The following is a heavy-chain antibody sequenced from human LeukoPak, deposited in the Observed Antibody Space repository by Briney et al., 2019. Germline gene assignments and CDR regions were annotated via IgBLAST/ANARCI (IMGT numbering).Heavy chain of an antibody. D-gene: IGHD6-6*01. J-gene: IGHJ4*02. V-gene: IGHV3-23*01. Sequence: GGSLRLSCAASGFTFSSYAMSWVRQAPGKGLEWVSAISGSGGSTYYADSVKGRFTTSRDNSKNTLYLQMNSLRAEDTAVYYCAKRPYSSSSPFDYWGQGTLVTVSS. CDR2: ISGSGGST. CDR3: AKRPYSSSSPFDY. CDR1: GFTFSSYA.